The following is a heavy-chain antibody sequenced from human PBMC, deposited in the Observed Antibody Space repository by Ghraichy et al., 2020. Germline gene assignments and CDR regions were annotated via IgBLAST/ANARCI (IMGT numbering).Heavy chain of an antibody. J-gene: IGHJ4*02. CDR3: ARHTYYSDSHFDY. V-gene: IGHV4-59*01. CDR2: IYDSGST. Sequence: SETLSLTCTVSGDSISGYYWNWIRQPPGKGLEWIGYIYDSGSTNYNPSLKSRVTISLDTSRNQFSLNLSSVTAADTAVYYCARHTYYSDSHFDYWGQGTLVTVPS. D-gene: IGHD3-22*01. CDR1: GDSISGYY.